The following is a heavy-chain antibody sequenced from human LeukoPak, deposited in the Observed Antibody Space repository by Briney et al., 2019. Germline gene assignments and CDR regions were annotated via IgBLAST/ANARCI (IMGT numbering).Heavy chain of an antibody. D-gene: IGHD3-22*01. V-gene: IGHV3-74*01. CDR3: ATSPVIAVD. J-gene: IGHJ4*02. CDR1: GFTFSDYY. Sequence: GGSLRLSCAASGFTFSDYYMTWIRQAPGKGLEWVSRIESDGSSTSYADSVKGRFTISRDNAKNAVYLQINSLRAEDTAVYYCATSPVIAVDWGQGTLVTVSS. CDR2: IESDGSST.